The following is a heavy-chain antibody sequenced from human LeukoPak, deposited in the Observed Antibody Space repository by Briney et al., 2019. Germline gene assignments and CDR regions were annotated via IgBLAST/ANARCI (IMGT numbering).Heavy chain of an antibody. CDR1: GYTFTSYG. CDR3: ARDSLDYDSSGYYYPIISLYYYGMDV. V-gene: IGHV1-46*01. Sequence: ASVKVSCKASGYTFTSYGISWVRQAPGQGLEWMGIINPSGGSTSYAQKFQGRVTMTRDTSTSTVYMELSSLRSEDTAVYYCARDSLDYDSSGYYYPIISLYYYGMDVWGQGTTVTVSS. J-gene: IGHJ6*02. D-gene: IGHD3-22*01. CDR2: INPSGGST.